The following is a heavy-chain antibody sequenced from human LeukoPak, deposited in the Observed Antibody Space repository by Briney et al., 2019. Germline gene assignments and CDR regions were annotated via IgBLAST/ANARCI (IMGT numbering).Heavy chain of an antibody. D-gene: IGHD6-13*01. CDR3: ARGTRRGIAAAGAIFDY. V-gene: IGHV1-18*01. Sequence: GASVKVSCKASGYTFTSYGISWVRQAPGQGLEWMGWISAYNGNTDYAQKLQGRVTMTTDTSTSTAYMELRSLRSDDTAVYYCARGTRRGIAAAGAIFDYWGQGTLVTVSS. CDR2: ISAYNGNT. J-gene: IGHJ4*02. CDR1: GYTFTSYG.